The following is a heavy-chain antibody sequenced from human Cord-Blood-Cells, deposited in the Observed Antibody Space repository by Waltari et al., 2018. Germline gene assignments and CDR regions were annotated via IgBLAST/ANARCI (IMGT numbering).Heavy chain of an antibody. J-gene: IGHJ4*02. CDR3: ARDWSGYFDY. Sequence: EVQLVESGGGLVQPGGSLRLSCAASGFTFSSYEMNWVRQAPGKGLEWISYISSSGSTIYYADSVKGRFTISRDNAKNSLYLQMNSLRAEDTAVYYCARDWSGYFDYWGQGTLVTVSS. V-gene: IGHV3-48*03. CDR2: ISSSGSTI. D-gene: IGHD3-10*01. CDR1: GFTFSSYE.